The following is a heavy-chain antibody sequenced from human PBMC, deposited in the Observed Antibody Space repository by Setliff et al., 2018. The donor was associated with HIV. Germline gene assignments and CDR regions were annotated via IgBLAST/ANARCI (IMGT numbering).Heavy chain of an antibody. D-gene: IGHD6-13*01. CDR1: GYTFTTYG. J-gene: IGHJ6*02. V-gene: IGHV1-18*01. CDR3: ASVAAAGYYYYGMDV. CDR2: ISTYNGNT. Sequence: ASVKVSCKASGYTFTTYGITWVRQAPGQGLEWMGWISTYNGNTNYAQKFQGRATMTTVTSTSTAYMELRSLRSDDTAVYYCASVAAAGYYYYGMDVWGQGTTVTVSS.